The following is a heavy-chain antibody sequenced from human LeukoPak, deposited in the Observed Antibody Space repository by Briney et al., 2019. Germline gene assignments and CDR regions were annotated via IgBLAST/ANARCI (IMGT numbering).Heavy chain of an antibody. CDR1: GGTFSSYA. Sequence: SVKVSCKASGGTFSSYAISWVRQAPGQGLEWMGGIIPIFGTANYAQKFQGRVTITADKSTSTAYMELSSLRSEDAAVYYCARGGTTGTTKSRFDPWGQGTLVTVSS. J-gene: IGHJ5*02. CDR2: IIPIFGTA. V-gene: IGHV1-69*06. D-gene: IGHD1-1*01. CDR3: ARGGTTGTTKSRFDP.